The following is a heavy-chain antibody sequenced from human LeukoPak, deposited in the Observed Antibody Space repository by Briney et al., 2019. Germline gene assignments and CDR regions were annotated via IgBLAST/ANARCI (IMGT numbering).Heavy chain of an antibody. CDR1: GYTFTSYY. V-gene: IGHV1-46*01. J-gene: IGHJ4*02. CDR3: ATSRLGDPGY. CDR2: INPSGGST. D-gene: IGHD3-16*01. Sequence: ASVTVSCTASGYTFTSYYMHWVRQAPGQGLEWTGIINPSGGSTSYAQKFQGRVTMTRDTSTSTVYMELSSLRSEDTAVYYCATSRLGDPGYWGQGTLVTVSS.